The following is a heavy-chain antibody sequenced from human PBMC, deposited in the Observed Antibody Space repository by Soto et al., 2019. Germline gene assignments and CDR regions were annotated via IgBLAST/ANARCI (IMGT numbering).Heavy chain of an antibody. CDR3: AREVGYCRSTSCGGWFDP. J-gene: IGHJ5*02. CDR1: GGTFSSYT. CDR2: IIPILGIA. D-gene: IGHD2-2*01. Sequence: QVQLVQSGAEVKKPGSSVKVSCKASGGTFSSYTISWVRQAPGQGLEWMGRIIPILGIANYAQKFQGRVTITADKSTSTAYMELSSLRSEDTAVYYCAREVGYCRSTSCGGWFDPLGQGTLVTVSS. V-gene: IGHV1-69*08.